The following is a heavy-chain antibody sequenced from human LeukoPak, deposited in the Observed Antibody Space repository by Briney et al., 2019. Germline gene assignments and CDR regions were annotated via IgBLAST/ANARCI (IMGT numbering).Heavy chain of an antibody. CDR1: GFTFSSYS. CDR3: ARAHPGDYGDFQFDY. D-gene: IGHD4-17*01. V-gene: IGHV3-48*01. Sequence: GGSLGLSCAASGFTFSSYSMNWVRQAPGKGLEWVSYISSSSSTIYYADSVKGRFTISRDNAKNSLYLQMNSLRAEDTAVYYCARAHPGDYGDFQFDYWGQGTLVTVSS. CDR2: ISSSSSTI. J-gene: IGHJ4*02.